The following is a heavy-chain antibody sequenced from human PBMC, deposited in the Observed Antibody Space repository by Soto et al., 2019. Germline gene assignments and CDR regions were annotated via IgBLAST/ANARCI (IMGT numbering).Heavy chain of an antibody. CDR1: GYTFTSYG. J-gene: IGHJ6*02. Sequence: ASVKVSCKASGYTFTSYGISWVRQAPGQGLEWMGWISAYNGNTNYAQKLQGRVTMTTDTSTSTAYMELRSLRSDDTAVYYCARDSNYDFWSGYYAYYYGMDVWGQGTTVTVSS. CDR3: ARDSNYDFWSGYYAYYYGMDV. CDR2: ISAYNGNT. V-gene: IGHV1-18*01. D-gene: IGHD3-3*01.